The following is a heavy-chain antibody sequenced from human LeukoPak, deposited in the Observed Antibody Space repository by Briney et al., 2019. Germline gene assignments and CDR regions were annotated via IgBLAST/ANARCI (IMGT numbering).Heavy chain of an antibody. D-gene: IGHD2-2*01. J-gene: IGHJ4*02. CDR1: GFTFSSYA. V-gene: IGHV3-23*01. CDR3: ATDRGIVVVPAAILGY. CDR2: ISGSGGST. Sequence: GGSLRLSCAASGFTFSSYAMSWVRQAPGKGLEWVSSISGSGGSTYYADAVKGRFTISRDNSKNTLYLQMNSLRAEDTAVYYCATDRGIVVVPAAILGYWGQGTLVTVSS.